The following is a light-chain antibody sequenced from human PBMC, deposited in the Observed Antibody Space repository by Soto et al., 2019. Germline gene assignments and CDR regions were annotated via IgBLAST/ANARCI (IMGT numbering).Light chain of an antibody. CDR2: AAS. CDR3: KQHADWPLT. Sequence: EIVLTQSPATLSLSPGERATLSCRASRSVGNNLAWYQKKPGQAPGLLIYAASTRATGIPVRFSGSGSGTDLTITISSLDTEDFAVYYCKQHADWPLTFGGGNKVEIK. CDR1: RSVGNN. V-gene: IGKV3-11*01. J-gene: IGKJ4*01.